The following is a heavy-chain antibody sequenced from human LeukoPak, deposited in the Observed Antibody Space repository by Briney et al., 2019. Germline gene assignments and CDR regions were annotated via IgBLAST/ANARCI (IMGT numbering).Heavy chain of an antibody. CDR3: ASHYQTSGYFGFDI. Sequence: GESLKISCKGSGYVFTTYWIAWVRPVPEKGLEWMGIIHPGSSNTKYGPSFQGQVAISADKSISTAYLHWNNLRASDTAMYYCASHYQTSGYFGFDIWGQGTTVTV. D-gene: IGHD3-22*01. CDR2: IHPGSSNT. V-gene: IGHV5-51*01. CDR1: GYVFTTYW. J-gene: IGHJ3*02.